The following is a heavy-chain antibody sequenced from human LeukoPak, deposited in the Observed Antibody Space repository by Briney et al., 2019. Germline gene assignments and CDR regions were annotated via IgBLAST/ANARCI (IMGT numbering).Heavy chain of an antibody. D-gene: IGHD6-6*01. Sequence: GGSLRLSCAASGFNFSNFGMHWVRQAPGKGLEWVSYISSSSTVYYADSVKGRFTISRDNSENTLYLQMNSLRAEDTAVYYCAKEGPYSSSSVDYWGQGTLVTVSS. CDR2: ISSSSTV. CDR1: GFNFSNFG. J-gene: IGHJ4*02. V-gene: IGHV3-48*01. CDR3: AKEGPYSSSSVDY.